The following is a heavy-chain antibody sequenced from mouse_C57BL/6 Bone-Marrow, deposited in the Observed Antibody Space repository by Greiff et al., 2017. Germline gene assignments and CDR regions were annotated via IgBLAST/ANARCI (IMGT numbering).Heavy chain of an antibody. CDR1: GYTFTSYW. Sequence: VQLQQPGAELVKPGASVKLSCKASGYTFTSYWMHWLKQRSGQGLEWIGMIHPNSGSTNYNEKFKSKATLTVDKSSSSAYMQLSSLTSEDTAVYYCTKRDYYDDYIDYWGQGTTRTVSS. CDR3: TKRDYYDDYIDY. J-gene: IGHJ2*01. V-gene: IGHV1-64*01. CDR2: IHPNSGST. D-gene: IGHD2-4*01.